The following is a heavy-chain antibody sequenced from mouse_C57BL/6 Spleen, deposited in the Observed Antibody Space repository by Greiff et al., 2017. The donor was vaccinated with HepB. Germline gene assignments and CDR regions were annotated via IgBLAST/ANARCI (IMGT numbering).Heavy chain of an antibody. CDR2: INPSSGYT. V-gene: IGHV1-4*01. CDR3: ARGSDGYYLAWFAY. J-gene: IGHJ3*01. Sequence: VKLMESGAELARPGASVKMSCKASGYTFTSYTMHWVKQRPGQGLEWIGYINPSSGYTKYNQKFKDKATLTADKYSSTAYMQLSSLTSEDSAVYYCARGSDGYYLAWFAYWGQGTLVTVSA. CDR1: GYTFTSYT. D-gene: IGHD2-3*01.